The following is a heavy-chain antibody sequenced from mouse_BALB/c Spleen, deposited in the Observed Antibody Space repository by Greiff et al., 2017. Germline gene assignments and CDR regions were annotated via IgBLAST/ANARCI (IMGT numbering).Heavy chain of an antibody. CDR3: ARERGLDY. Sequence: QVQLQQSGPELVKPGASVRISCKASGYTFTSYYIHWVKQRPGQGLEWIGWIYPGNVNTKYNEKFKGKATLTADKSSSTAYMQLSSLTSEDSAVYFCARERGLDYWGQGATLTVSS. V-gene: IGHV1S56*01. CDR2: IYPGNVNT. CDR1: GYTFTSYY. D-gene: IGHD6-1*01. J-gene: IGHJ2*01.